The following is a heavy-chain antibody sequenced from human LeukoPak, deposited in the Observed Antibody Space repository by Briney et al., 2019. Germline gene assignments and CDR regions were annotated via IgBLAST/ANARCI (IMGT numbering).Heavy chain of an antibody. CDR1: GFAFNIYD. Sequence: GGSLRLSCAASGFAFNIYDMHWVRQATGKGLEWVAHIGTGSDTHFSGSVKGRFTISRENAKNSLYLQMNSLRAGDTAVYYCARDTAGGDYWGQGTLVTVSS. CDR2: IGTGSDT. CDR3: ARDTAGGDY. V-gene: IGHV3-13*01. J-gene: IGHJ4*02. D-gene: IGHD3-10*01.